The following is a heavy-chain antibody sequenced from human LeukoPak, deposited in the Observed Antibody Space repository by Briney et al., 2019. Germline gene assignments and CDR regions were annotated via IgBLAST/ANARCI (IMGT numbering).Heavy chain of an antibody. CDR3: ARSYYGSGSFSDFYY. CDR2: IYYSGRT. V-gene: IGHV4-59*01. D-gene: IGHD3-10*01. Sequence: SETLSLTCTVSGGSISDYYWNWMRQPPGKGLEWIGYIYYSGRTNYNPSLKSRVSISVDTSKNQFSLRLSSVTAADTAVYFCARSYYGSGSFSDFYYWGQGTLVTVSS. J-gene: IGHJ4*02. CDR1: GGSISDYY.